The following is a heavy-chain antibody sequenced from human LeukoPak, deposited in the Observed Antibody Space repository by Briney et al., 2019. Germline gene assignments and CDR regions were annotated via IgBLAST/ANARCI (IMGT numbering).Heavy chain of an antibody. J-gene: IGHJ4*02. Sequence: AASVKVSCKASGYTFTSYGISWVRQAPGQGLEWMGWISAYNGNTNYAQKLQGRVTMTTDTSTSTAYMELRSLRSDDTAVYYCARVRPTMIVVVPPTYDYWGQGTLVTVSS. CDR2: ISAYNGNT. D-gene: IGHD3-22*01. CDR3: ARVRPTMIVVVPPTYDY. CDR1: GYTFTSYG. V-gene: IGHV1-18*01.